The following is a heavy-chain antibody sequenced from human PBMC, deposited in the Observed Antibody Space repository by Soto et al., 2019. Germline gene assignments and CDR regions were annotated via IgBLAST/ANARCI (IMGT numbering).Heavy chain of an antibody. CDR1: GDTSTSYY. Sequence: TLSLTCTVSGDTSTSYYWGWIRQAPGKGLEWIGHIHNSGTSTHNPSLNGRVTISIDMSKKQFSLKLTSLTSADTAVYYCARDFYDSVGYTWFDSWSQGTLVTVPQ. CDR3: ARDFYDSVGYTWFDS. CDR2: IHNSGTS. D-gene: IGHD3-22*01. V-gene: IGHV4-59*01. J-gene: IGHJ5*01.